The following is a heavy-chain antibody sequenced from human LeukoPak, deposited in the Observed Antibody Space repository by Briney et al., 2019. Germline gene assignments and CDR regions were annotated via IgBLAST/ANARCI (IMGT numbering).Heavy chain of an antibody. CDR3: ARVVSSSSWYYSYFDY. Sequence: ASVKVSCKASGGTFSSYAISWVRQAPGQGLEWMGGIIPIFGTANYAQKFQGRVTITADESTSTAYMELSSLRSEDTAVYYCARVVSSSSWYYSYFDYWGQGTLVTVSS. D-gene: IGHD6-13*01. V-gene: IGHV1-69*13. CDR1: GGTFSSYA. CDR2: IIPIFGTA. J-gene: IGHJ4*02.